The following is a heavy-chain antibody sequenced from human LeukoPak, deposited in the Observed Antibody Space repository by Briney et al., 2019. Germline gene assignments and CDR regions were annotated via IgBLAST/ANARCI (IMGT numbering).Heavy chain of an antibody. Sequence: GGSLRLSCAASGFTFITYAMSWVRQAPGKGLEWVSGISGSGTGGRTYYADSVKGRFTISRDNSKNTLYLQMNSLRAEDTAVYYCARVRWFGLGYFDYWGQGTLVTVSS. J-gene: IGHJ4*02. D-gene: IGHD3-10*01. CDR1: GFTFITYA. V-gene: IGHV3-23*01. CDR3: ARVRWFGLGYFDY. CDR2: ISGSGTGGRT.